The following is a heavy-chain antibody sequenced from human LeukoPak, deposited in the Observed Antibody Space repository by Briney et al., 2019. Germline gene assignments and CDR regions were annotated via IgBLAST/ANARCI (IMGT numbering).Heavy chain of an antibody. CDR2: INHSGST. CDR1: GGSFSGYY. Sequence: ETLSLTCAVYGGSFSGYYWSWIRQPPGKGLEWIGEINHSGSTNYNPSLKSRVTISVDTSKNQFSLKLSSVTAADTAVYYCARGRDGDPRGNWFDPWGQGTLVTVSS. CDR3: ARGRDGDPRGNWFDP. D-gene: IGHD4-17*01. V-gene: IGHV4-34*01. J-gene: IGHJ5*02.